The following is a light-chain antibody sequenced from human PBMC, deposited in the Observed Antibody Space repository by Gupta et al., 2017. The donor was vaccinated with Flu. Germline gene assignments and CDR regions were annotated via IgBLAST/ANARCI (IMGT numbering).Light chain of an antibody. J-gene: IGLJ3*02. V-gene: IGLV3-1*01. CDR1: KLGDKY. CDR3: QAWDSSTAYNWV. CDR2: QDS. Sequence: SYELTQPPSVSVSPGQTASITCSGDKLGDKYACWYQQKPGQSPVLVIYQDSKRPSGIPERFSGSNSGNTATLTISGTQAMDEADYYCQAWDSSTAYNWVFGGGTKLTVL.